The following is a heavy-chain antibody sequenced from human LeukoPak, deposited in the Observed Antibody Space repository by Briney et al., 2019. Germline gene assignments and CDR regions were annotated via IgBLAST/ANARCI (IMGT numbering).Heavy chain of an antibody. J-gene: IGHJ5*02. CDR3: ARVTHDSSGYYYWFDP. CDR1: GYTLNELS. V-gene: IGHV1-24*01. CDR2: FDPEDGET. Sequence: ASVKVSCKVSGYTLNELSMHWVRQAPGKGLEWMGGFDPEDGETIYAQKFQGRVTMTEDTSTDTAYMELSSLRSEDTAVYYCARVTHDSSGYYYWFDPWGQGTLVTVSS. D-gene: IGHD3-22*01.